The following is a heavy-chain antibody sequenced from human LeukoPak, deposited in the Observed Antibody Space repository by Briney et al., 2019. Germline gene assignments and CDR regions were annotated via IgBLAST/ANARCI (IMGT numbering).Heavy chain of an antibody. D-gene: IGHD3-22*01. J-gene: IGHJ1*01. V-gene: IGHV3-23*01. CDR2: ISGSGGST. CDR1: GFTFSSYA. Sequence: GGSLRLSCAASGFTFSSYAMSWVRQAPGKGLEWVSAISGSGGSTYYADSVKGRFTISRDNSKNTLYLQMNSLRAEDTAVYYCAKDSRIYYDSSGYWDFQHWGQGTLVTVSS. CDR3: AKDSRIYYDSSGYWDFQH.